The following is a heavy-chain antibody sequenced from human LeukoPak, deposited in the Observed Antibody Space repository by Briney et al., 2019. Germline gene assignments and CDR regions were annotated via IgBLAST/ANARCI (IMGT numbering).Heavy chain of an antibody. CDR1: GGSFSGYY. D-gene: IGHD3-22*01. CDR3: ARAGDSSGYSDY. J-gene: IGHJ4*02. CDR2: ISHSGST. Sequence: SETLSLTCAVYGGSFSGYYWSWIRQPPGKGLEWIGEISHSGSTNYNPSLKSRVTISVDTSKNQFSLKLSSVTAADTAVYYCARAGDSSGYSDYWGQGTLVIVSS. V-gene: IGHV4-34*01.